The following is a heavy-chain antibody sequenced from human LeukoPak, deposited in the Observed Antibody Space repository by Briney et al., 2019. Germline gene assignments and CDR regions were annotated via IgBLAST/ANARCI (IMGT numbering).Heavy chain of an antibody. V-gene: IGHV3-74*01. D-gene: IGHD2-15*01. CDR1: GFTFSSSW. J-gene: IGHJ6*04. CDR2: INPDGSST. CDR3: ASPGSV. Sequence: PGGSLRLSCAASGFTFSSSWMHWVRQAPGKGLVYVSHINPDGSSTIYADSVKGRFTISRDNAKNTLYLQMHSLRAEDTAVYYCASPGSVWGRGTTVTVSS.